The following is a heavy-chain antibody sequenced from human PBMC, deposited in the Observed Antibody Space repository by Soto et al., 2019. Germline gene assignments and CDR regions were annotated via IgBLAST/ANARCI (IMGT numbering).Heavy chain of an antibody. Sequence: PWGSLRLSCAASGFTFSSYEMNWVRQAPGKGLEWVSYISSSGSTIYYADSVKGRFTISRDNAKNSLYLQMNSLRAEDTAVYYCASSPRRWFGELIYYYGMDVWGQGTTVTVSS. CDR2: ISSSGSTI. CDR3: ASSPRRWFGELIYYYGMDV. V-gene: IGHV3-48*03. D-gene: IGHD3-10*01. J-gene: IGHJ6*02. CDR1: GFTFSSYE.